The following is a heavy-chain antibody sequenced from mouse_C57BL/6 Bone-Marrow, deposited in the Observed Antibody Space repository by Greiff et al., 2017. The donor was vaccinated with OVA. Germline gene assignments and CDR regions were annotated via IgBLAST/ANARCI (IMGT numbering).Heavy chain of an antibody. D-gene: IGHD2-10*02. Sequence: QVQLQQPGAELVKPGASVKLSCKASGYTFTSYWMQWVKQRPGQGLEWIGEIDPSDSYTNYNQKFKGKATLTVDPASSTAYMQLSSLTAEDSAVYYCARVEYGNLYYAMDYWGQGTSVTVSS. J-gene: IGHJ4*01. CDR3: ARVEYGNLYYAMDY. CDR2: IDPSDSYT. CDR1: GYTFTSYW. V-gene: IGHV1-50*01.